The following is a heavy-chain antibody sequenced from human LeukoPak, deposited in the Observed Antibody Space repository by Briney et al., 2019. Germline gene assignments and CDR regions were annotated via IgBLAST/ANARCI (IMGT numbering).Heavy chain of an antibody. CDR3: AKGELQLPSYFDY. CDR1: GFTFSSYG. CDR2: IRYDGSNK. D-gene: IGHD6-13*01. V-gene: IGHV3-30*02. J-gene: IGHJ4*02. Sequence: GGSLRLSCAASGFTFSSYGMHWVRQAPGKGLEWVAFIRYDGSNKYYADSVKGRFTISRDNSKNTLYLQMNSLRAEDTAVYYCAKGELQLPSYFDYWGQGTLVTVSS.